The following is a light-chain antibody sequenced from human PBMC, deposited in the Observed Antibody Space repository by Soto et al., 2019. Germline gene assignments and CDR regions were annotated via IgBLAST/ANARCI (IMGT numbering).Light chain of an antibody. CDR3: ASWDDTLDAQV. V-gene: IGLV1-47*01. Sequence: QSVLTQSPSASGTHGPRVTLSCSGSRSNLGRNFVYWYQQVPGTAPRLLIQRNNERPSGVPDRFPGSKSGTSVSLAIRGLRSDDEATYYCASWDDTLDAQVVGGGTKLTVL. J-gene: IGLJ3*02. CDR1: RSNLGRNF. CDR2: RNN.